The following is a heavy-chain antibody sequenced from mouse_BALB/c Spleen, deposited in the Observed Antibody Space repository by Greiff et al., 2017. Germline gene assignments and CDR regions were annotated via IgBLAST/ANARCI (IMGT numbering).Heavy chain of an antibody. J-gene: IGHJ4*01. CDR1: GFSLTSYG. CDR3: AKRGNYYGDYYAMDY. Sequence: QVQLKESGPGLVAPSQSLSITCTVSGFSLTSYGVSWVRQPPGKGLEWLGVIWGDGSTNYHSALISRLSISKDNSKSQVFLKLNRLQTDDTATYYCAKRGNYYGDYYAMDYWGQGTSVTVSS. CDR2: IWGDGST. V-gene: IGHV2-3*01. D-gene: IGHD1-1*01.